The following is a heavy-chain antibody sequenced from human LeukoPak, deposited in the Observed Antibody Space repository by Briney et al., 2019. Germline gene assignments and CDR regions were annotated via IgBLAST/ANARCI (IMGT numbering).Heavy chain of an antibody. V-gene: IGHV3-23*01. CDR2: ISGSGGST. J-gene: IGHJ4*02. CDR1: GFTFSSYG. CDR3: AKDYSSSWYFDY. D-gene: IGHD6-13*01. Sequence: GGSLRLSCAASGFTFSSYGMSWVRQAPGKGLEWVSAISGSGGSTGDADSVKGRFTISRDNSKNTLYLQMNSLRAEDTAVYFCAKDYSSSWYFDYWGQGTLVTVSS.